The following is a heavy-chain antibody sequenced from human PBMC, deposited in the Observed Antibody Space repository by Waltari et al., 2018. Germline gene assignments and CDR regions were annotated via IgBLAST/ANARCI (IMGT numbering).Heavy chain of an antibody. V-gene: IGHV3-15*02. CDR2: MKTTSDGGTT. Sequence: EVQLVESGGALVKPGESLRLSCAASGFSFTNAWMSWVRQAPGKGLEWVGRMKTTSDGGTTDYAAPVKGRFTISRDDSRNTLYLQMNNLATEDTAMYYCTTNSWYGGDYWGQGTLVIVSS. J-gene: IGHJ4*02. CDR1: GFSFTNAW. D-gene: IGHD3-16*01. CDR3: TTNSWYGGDY.